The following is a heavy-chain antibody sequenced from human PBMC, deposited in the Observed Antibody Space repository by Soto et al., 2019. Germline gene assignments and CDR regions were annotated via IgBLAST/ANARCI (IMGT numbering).Heavy chain of an antibody. CDR2: ISGSGGST. CDR3: AKAPNVMTFEWFDP. V-gene: IGHV3-23*01. D-gene: IGHD3-3*01. CDR1: GFTFSSFA. J-gene: IGHJ5*02. Sequence: PGGSLRLSCAAFGFTFSSFAMSWVRQAPGKGLEWVSAISGSGGSTYYADSVKGRFTISRDNSKNTLYLQMNSLRAEDTAVYYCAKAPNVMTFEWFDPWGQGTLVTVSS.